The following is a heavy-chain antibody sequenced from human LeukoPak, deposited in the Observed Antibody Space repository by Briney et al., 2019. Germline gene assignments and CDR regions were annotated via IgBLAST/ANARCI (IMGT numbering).Heavy chain of an antibody. J-gene: IGHJ5*02. CDR3: ARIDYYDSRGGNWFDP. Sequence: ASVKVSCKASGYTFTSYDINWVRQATGQGLEWMGWMNPNSGNTGYAQKFQGRLTITRNTSISTAYMELSSLRSEDTAVSYCARIDYYDSRGGNWFDPWGQGTLVTVSS. CDR2: MNPNSGNT. V-gene: IGHV1-8*03. CDR1: GYTFTSYD. D-gene: IGHD3-22*01.